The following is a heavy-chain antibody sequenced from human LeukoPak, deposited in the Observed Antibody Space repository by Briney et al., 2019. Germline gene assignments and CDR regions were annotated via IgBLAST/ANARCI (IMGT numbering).Heavy chain of an antibody. CDR1: GFTFSRYW. J-gene: IGHJ4*02. CDR3: ARAGEEYYDFWSGYNPLNS. V-gene: IGHV3-74*01. CDR2: INSDGSAT. Sequence: PGGSLRLSCAASGFTFSRYWMHWVRQTPGKGLVWVSRINSDGSATNYADSVKGRFTISRDNAKNTLFLQMSSLRPEDTAVYYCARAGEEYYDFWSGYNPLNSWGQGTLVTVSS. D-gene: IGHD3-3*01.